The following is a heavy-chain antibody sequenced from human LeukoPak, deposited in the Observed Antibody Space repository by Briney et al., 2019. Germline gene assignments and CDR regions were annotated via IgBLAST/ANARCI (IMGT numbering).Heavy chain of an antibody. J-gene: IGHJ4*02. CDR1: GGSISSGDYY. CDR2: MYYSGST. V-gene: IGHV4-30-4*01. D-gene: IGHD1-26*01. CDR3: VRRMVGAIRPFDY. Sequence: SETLSLTCTVSGGSISSGDYYWSWIRQPPGKGLEWIGYMYYSGSTYYNPSLKSRVTISVDTSKNLFSLKLSSVTAADTAVYYCVRRMVGAIRPFDYWGQGTLVTVSS.